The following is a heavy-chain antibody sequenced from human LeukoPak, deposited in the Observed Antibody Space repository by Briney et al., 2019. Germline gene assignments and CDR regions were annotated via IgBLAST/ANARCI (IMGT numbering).Heavy chain of an antibody. CDR2: ISSSSSYI. J-gene: IGHJ6*02. CDR3: ARDPTPRYCSGGSCYTHYGMDV. D-gene: IGHD2-15*01. Sequence: GGSLRLSCAASGFTFSSYTMNWVRQAPGKGLEEVSSISSSSSYIYYADSVKGRLTISRDNAKNSLYLQMNSLRAEDTAIYYCARDPTPRYCSGGSCYTHYGMDVWGQGTTVTVSS. V-gene: IGHV3-21*01. CDR1: GFTFSSYT.